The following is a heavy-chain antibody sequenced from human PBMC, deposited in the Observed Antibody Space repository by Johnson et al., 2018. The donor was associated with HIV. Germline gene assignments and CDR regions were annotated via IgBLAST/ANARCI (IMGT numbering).Heavy chain of an antibody. V-gene: IGHV3-30-3*01. CDR2: ISYDGSNK. CDR3: ASGGWLEGAFDI. CDR1: GFTFSSYA. J-gene: IGHJ3*02. D-gene: IGHD6-19*01. Sequence: QEQLVESGGGVVQPGRSLRLSCAASGFTFSSYAMHWVRQAPGKGLEWVAVISYDGSNKYYADSVKGRFTISRDNSKNTLYLQMNRLRAEDTAVYYCASGGWLEGAFDIWGQGTMVTVSS.